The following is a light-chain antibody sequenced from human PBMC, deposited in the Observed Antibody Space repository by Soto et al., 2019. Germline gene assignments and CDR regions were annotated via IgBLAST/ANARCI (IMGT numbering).Light chain of an antibody. Sequence: DIQMTQSPAPLSASVVDRVTITCRASQSISSRLAWYQQKPGKAPKFLVYDASNLESGAPSRVSGSGSGTDFTLTISSLQPEDIATYYCKQYDNLPSCGGGNKGDIK. CDR3: KQYDNLPS. V-gene: IGKV1-5*01. J-gene: IGKJ4*01. CDR2: DAS. CDR1: QSISSR.